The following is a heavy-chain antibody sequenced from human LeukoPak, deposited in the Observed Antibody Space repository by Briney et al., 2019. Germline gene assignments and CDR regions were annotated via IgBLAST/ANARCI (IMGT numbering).Heavy chain of an antibody. D-gene: IGHD5-12*01. CDR1: GYTFTNYY. CDR2: INPSGGST. J-gene: IGHJ4*02. Sequence: GASVKVSCKPSGYTFTNYYMHWVRQAPGQGLEWMGVINPSGGSTSSAQMFQGRVTMTRDMSTSTVYMEMSSLRSEDTAVYYCAKGYSAYDPIYYFDYWGQGTLVTVSS. CDR3: AKGYSAYDPIYYFDY. V-gene: IGHV1-46*01.